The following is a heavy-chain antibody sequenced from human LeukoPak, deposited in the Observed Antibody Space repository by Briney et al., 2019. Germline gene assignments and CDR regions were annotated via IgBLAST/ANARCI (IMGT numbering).Heavy chain of an antibody. V-gene: IGHV3-48*04. CDR2: ISSSGSTI. CDR3: ARVRATYYYMDV. Sequence: GGSLRLSCAASGFTFSSYAMSWVRQAPGKGLEWVSYISSSGSTIYYADSVKGRFTISRDNAKNSLYLQMNSLRAEDTAVYYCARVRATYYYMDVWGKGTTVTVSS. CDR1: GFTFSSYA. J-gene: IGHJ6*03.